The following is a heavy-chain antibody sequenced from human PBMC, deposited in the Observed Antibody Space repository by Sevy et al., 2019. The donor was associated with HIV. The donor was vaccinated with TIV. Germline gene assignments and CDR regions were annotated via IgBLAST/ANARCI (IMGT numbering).Heavy chain of an antibody. V-gene: IGHV3-21*01. D-gene: IGHD3-3*01. CDR3: ARGEVNYDSLIPIRTEGGYYYGMDV. J-gene: IGHJ6*02. CDR1: GFTFSCYS. Sequence: GGSLRLSCAASGFTFSCYSMNWVRQAPGKGLEWVSSISSSSNYIYYADSVKGRFTISRDNAKNSLYLQMNSLRAEDTAVYYCARGEVNYDSLIPIRTEGGYYYGMDVWGQGTTVTVSS. CDR2: ISSSSNYI.